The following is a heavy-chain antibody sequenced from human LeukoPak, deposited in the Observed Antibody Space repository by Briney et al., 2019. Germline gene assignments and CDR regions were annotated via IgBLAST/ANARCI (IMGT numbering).Heavy chain of an antibody. Sequence: SETLSLTCAVYGGSFSGYYWNWIRQPPGKGLEWIGEINHSGSTKYNPSLKSRVTISVDTSKNQFSLKLSSVTAADTAVYYCASLANYCSGGSCYYFGYYYYGMDVWGQGTTVTVSS. V-gene: IGHV4-34*01. D-gene: IGHD2-15*01. CDR1: GGSFSGYY. CDR3: ASLANYCSGGSCYYFGYYYYGMDV. J-gene: IGHJ6*02. CDR2: INHSGST.